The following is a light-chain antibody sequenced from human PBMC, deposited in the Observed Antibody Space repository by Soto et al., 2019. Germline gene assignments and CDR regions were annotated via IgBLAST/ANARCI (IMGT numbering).Light chain of an antibody. J-gene: IGLJ1*01. CDR2: DVS. Sequence: QSALTQPASVSGSPGQSITISCTGTSSDVGGYNYVSWYQQHPGKAPKLMIYDVSNRPSGVSNRFSGSKSGNTASLTISELQAEDEADYYCSSYTSSSTYAFGPVSKFTVL. CDR1: SSDVGGYNY. CDR3: SSYTSSSTYA. V-gene: IGLV2-14*01.